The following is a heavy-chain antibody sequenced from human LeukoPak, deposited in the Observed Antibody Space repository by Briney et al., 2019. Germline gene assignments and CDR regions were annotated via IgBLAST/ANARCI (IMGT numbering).Heavy chain of an antibody. D-gene: IGHD1-26*01. CDR2: INSSGGST. CDR1: GYTFTSYY. Sequence: GASVKVSCKASGYTFTSYYMHWVRQAPGQGLEWMGIINSSGGSTSHAQKFQGRVTMTRDMSTSTVYIELSSLGSEDTAVYYCARALYSGSYWNVDYWGQGTLVTVSS. CDR3: ARALYSGSYWNVDY. V-gene: IGHV1-46*01. J-gene: IGHJ4*02.